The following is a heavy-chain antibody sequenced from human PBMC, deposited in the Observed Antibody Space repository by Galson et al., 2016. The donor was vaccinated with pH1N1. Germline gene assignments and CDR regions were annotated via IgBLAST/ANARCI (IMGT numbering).Heavy chain of an antibody. CDR1: GFIFTTYA. D-gene: IGHD3-3*01. V-gene: IGHV3-30*02. CDR3: ATGGNYAFLH. Sequence: SLRPSCAASGFIFTTYAMDWVRQAPGKGLEWVTFINPDGNVKWYADSVKGRFTISRDTSKNTLFLQMNSLRPEDTAVYYCATGGNYAFLHWGQGALVTVSS. J-gene: IGHJ4*02. CDR2: INPDGNVK.